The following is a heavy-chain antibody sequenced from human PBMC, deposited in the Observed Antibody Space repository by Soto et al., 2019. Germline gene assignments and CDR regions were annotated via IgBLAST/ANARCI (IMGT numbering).Heavy chain of an antibody. Sequence: SETLSLTCNVSGGSISGYYWSWIRQPPGKGLEYIGYIYYRGSTNYNPSLESRVTMSVDTSRNQFSLKVNSVTAADTAVYYCVRQRLLPFYYALDVWGQGTTVTVSS. D-gene: IGHD2-15*01. CDR3: VRQRLLPFYYALDV. J-gene: IGHJ6*02. CDR1: GGSISGYY. CDR2: IYYRGST. V-gene: IGHV4-59*01.